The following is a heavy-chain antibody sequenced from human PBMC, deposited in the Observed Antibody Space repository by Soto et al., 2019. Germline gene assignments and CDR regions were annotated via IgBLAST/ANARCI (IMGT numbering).Heavy chain of an antibody. CDR1: GFTFSSYA. CDR2: INGGGSST. V-gene: IGHV3-23*01. J-gene: IGHJ6*02. CDR3: AKVSASGSGTYTKRNFYYHYYGMDV. Sequence: DVQLLESGGGLAQPGGSLRLSCAASGFTFSSYAMHWVRQAPGKGLEWVSTINGGGSSTYYADSVKGRFTISRGNSKNTLYLQMNSLRDDDTAVYYCAKVSASGSGTYTKRNFYYHYYGMDVWGQGTTVTVSS. D-gene: IGHD3-10*01.